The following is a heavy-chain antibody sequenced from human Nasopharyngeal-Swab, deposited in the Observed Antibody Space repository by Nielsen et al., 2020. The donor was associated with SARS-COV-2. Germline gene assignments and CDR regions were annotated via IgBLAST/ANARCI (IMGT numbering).Heavy chain of an antibody. CDR1: GGSISSSSYY. D-gene: IGHD3-10*01. CDR3: ATPRYYYGSGSYGGMDV. J-gene: IGHJ6*02. CDR2: IYYSGST. Sequence: SETLSLTCTVSGGSISSSSYYWGWIRQPPGKGLEWIGSIYYSGSTYYNPSLKSRVTISVDTSKNQFSLKLSSVIAADTAVYYCATPRYYYGSGSYGGMDVWGQGTTVTVSS. V-gene: IGHV4-39*01.